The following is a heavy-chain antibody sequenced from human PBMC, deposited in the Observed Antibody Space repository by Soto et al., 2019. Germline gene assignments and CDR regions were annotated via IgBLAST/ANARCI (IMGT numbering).Heavy chain of an antibody. CDR3: ARGWGHDTSDYYYAY. CDR2: IIPMFGTA. J-gene: IGHJ4*02. CDR1: GGTFSRYA. V-gene: IGHV1-69*01. Sequence: QVQLVQSGAAVRKPGSSVKVSCKASGGTFSRYAVSWVRQAPGQGLEWMGGIIPMFGTANYAQKFKGRVTITAGESTSTAYMEVRSLRSEDTALYYCARGWGHDTSDYYYAYWGQGTLITVSS. D-gene: IGHD3-22*01.